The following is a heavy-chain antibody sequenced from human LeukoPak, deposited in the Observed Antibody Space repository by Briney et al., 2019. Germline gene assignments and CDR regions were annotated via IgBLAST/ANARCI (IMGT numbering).Heavy chain of an antibody. CDR2: ISGSGGGT. D-gene: IGHD4-17*01. CDR1: GFTFSSYA. CDR3: AKVKSTVTKRSDY. V-gene: IGHV3-23*01. J-gene: IGHJ4*02. Sequence: GGSLRLSCIASGFTFSSYAMSWVRQAPGKGLEWVSAISGSGGGTYYADSVKGRFTISRDNSKNTLYLQMNSLRAEDTAVYYCAKVKSTVTKRSDYRGQRTRVTVSS.